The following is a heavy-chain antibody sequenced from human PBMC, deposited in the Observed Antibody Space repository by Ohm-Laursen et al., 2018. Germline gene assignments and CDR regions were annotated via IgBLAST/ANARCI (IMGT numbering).Heavy chain of an antibody. V-gene: IGHV3-30*18. Sequence: SLRLSCAASGFTFSSYGMHWVRQAPGKGLEWVAVTSYDGSNKYYADSVKGRFTISRDNSKNTLYLQMNSLRAEDTAVYYCAKGAYYYDSSGYYPDYWGQGTLVTVSS. CDR3: AKGAYYYDSSGYYPDY. J-gene: IGHJ4*02. D-gene: IGHD3-22*01. CDR1: GFTFSSYG. CDR2: TSYDGSNK.